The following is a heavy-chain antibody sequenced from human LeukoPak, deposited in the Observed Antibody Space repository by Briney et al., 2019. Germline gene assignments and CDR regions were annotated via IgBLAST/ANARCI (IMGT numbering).Heavy chain of an antibody. Sequence: GSLRLSCAASGFTFSNAWMNWVRQAPGKGLEWVSVIYSGGSTYYADSVKGRFTISRDNSKNTLYLQMNSLRAEDTAVYYCARGWVLDYWGQGTLVTVSS. CDR2: IYSGGST. CDR3: ARGWVLDY. D-gene: IGHD1-1*01. J-gene: IGHJ4*02. CDR1: GFTFSNAW. V-gene: IGHV3-53*01.